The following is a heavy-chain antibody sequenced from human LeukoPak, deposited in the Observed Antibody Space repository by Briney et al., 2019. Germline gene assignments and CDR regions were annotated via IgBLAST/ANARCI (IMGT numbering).Heavy chain of an antibody. CDR2: ISAYNGNT. J-gene: IGHJ5*02. CDR3: ARDRASLLWFGELLYGARGKGTLNWFDP. CDR1: GYTFTSYD. V-gene: IGHV1-18*01. Sequence: GASVKVSCKASGYTFTSYDINWVRQAPGQGLEWMGWISAYNGNTNYAQKLQGRVTMTTDTSTSTAYMELRSLRSDDTAVYYCARDRASLLWFGELLYGARGKGTLNWFDPWGQGTLVTVSS. D-gene: IGHD3-10*01.